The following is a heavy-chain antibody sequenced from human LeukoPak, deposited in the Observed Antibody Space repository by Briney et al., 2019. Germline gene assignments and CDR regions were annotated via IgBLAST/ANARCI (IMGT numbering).Heavy chain of an antibody. CDR3: ARGGCSSTSCYKPNWFDP. D-gene: IGHD2-2*02. V-gene: IGHV4-30-4*01. Sequence: SQTLSLTCTVSGGSISSGDYYWSWIRQPPGKGLEWIGYIYYSGSTYYNPSLKSRVTISVDTSKNQFSLKLSSVTAADTAVYYCARGGCSSTSCYKPNWFDPWGQGTLVTVSS. J-gene: IGHJ5*02. CDR1: GGSISSGDYY. CDR2: IYYSGST.